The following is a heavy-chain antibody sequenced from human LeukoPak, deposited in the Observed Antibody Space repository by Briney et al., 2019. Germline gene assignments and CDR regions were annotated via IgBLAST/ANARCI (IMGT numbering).Heavy chain of an antibody. V-gene: IGHV3-23*01. D-gene: IGHD2-8*01. J-gene: IGHJ6*03. CDR2: ISGSGGST. CDR1: GPTFSSYA. CDR3: AKVALMGLYAYYMDV. Sequence: PGGSLTLSCAASGPTFSSYAMSWVRQAPGKGLEWVSAISGSGGSTYYAHSVKSRFTISRDNSKNTLYLQMNSLRAEDTAVYYCAKVALMGLYAYYMDVWGKGTTVSVS.